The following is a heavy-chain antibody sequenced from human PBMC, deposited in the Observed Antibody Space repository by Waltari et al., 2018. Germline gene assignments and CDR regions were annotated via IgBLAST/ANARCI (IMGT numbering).Heavy chain of an antibody. Sequence: QVQLVESGGGVVQPGGSLRPSGAASGFTFRSSRLHWVRQAPGKGLEWVAFIRYDGSTKYYADSVKGRFTISRDNSKNTLYLPMHSLRAEDTAVYYCAKDLRDYFDYWGQGTLVTVSS. J-gene: IGHJ4*02. V-gene: IGHV3-30*02. CDR3: AKDLRDYFDY. CDR1: GFTFRSSR. CDR2: IRYDGSTK.